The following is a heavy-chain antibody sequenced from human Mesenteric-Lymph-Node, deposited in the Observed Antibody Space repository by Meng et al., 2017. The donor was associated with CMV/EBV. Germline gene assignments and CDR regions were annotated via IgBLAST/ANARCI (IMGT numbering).Heavy chain of an antibody. CDR2: IKNKANRDTT. CDR3: ARWTSGRCDY. J-gene: IGHJ4*02. V-gene: IGHV3-72*01. CDR1: GFTCSDHY. Sequence: GESLKISCAASGFTCSDHYMDWVRQAPGKGLEWVGRIKNKANRDTTEYAASVKGRFFISRDDSRNSLYLQMNSLKTEDTALYYCARWTSGRCDYWGQGTLVTVSS. D-gene: IGHD6-19*01.